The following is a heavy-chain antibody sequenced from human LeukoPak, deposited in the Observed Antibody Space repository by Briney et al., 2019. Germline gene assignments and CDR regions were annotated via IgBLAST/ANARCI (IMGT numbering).Heavy chain of an antibody. CDR1: VDSISSSKW. CDR2: IHPGGST. D-gene: IGHD1-7*01. V-gene: IGHV4-4*02. CDR3: ARHAITGTHDWFDP. Sequence: SGTLSLTCAVFVDSISSSKWWSWVRQAPGKGLEWIGEIHPGGSTSYNPSLESRVTISVDTSKNQFSLKLSSVTAADTAVYFCARHAITGTHDWFDPWGQGTLVTVSS. J-gene: IGHJ5*02.